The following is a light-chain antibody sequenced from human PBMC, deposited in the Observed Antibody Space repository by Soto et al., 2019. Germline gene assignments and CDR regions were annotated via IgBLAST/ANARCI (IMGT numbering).Light chain of an antibody. CDR1: QRLNDW. Sequence: DLQMTQSPPTLSASVGDRVTITCRASQRLNDWWAWYQQKPGKAPKLLIYKARSLASGVPSRYSGSGSGTEFTLTYSSLQPDELETYYCQRYRCYYSWPFGQGTKVEI. J-gene: IGKJ1*01. CDR3: QRYRCYYSWP. V-gene: IGKV1-5*03. CDR2: KAR.